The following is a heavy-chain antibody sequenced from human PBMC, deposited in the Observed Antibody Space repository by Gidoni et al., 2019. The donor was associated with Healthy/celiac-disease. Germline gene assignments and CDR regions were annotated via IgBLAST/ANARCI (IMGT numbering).Heavy chain of an antibody. D-gene: IGHD2-8*01. CDR1: GDSFTSYG. Sequence: EVQRMQSGAEVKKPGESRKISCKGSGDSFTSYGIGWVRQMPGTCLEWLGIIYPGDSDTRYSPSFQGQVTISADKSISTAYLQWSSLKASDTAMYYCARHLSSNGYLDYWGQGTLVTVSS. V-gene: IGHV5-51*01. J-gene: IGHJ4*02. CDR2: IYPGDSDT. CDR3: ARHLSSNGYLDY.